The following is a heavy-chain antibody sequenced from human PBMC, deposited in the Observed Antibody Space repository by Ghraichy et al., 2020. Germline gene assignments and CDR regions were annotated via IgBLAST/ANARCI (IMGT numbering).Heavy chain of an antibody. D-gene: IGHD6-13*01. CDR3: ARHSSNWYYFDF. V-gene: IGHV4-39*01. CDR1: GGSIGSSGFY. J-gene: IGHJ4*02. CDR2: IYYSGST. Sequence: SETLSLTCTVSGGSIGSSGFYWGCIRQPPGKGLEWIWTIYYSGSTYYNPSLKSRVTISVDTSNNQFSLRLTSVTAADTAVYYCARHSSNWYYFDFWGQGTLVTASS.